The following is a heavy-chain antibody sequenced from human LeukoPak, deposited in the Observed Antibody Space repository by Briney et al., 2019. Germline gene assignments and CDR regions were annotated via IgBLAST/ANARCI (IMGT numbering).Heavy chain of an antibody. CDR1: GFTFSSYS. V-gene: IGHV3-21*01. D-gene: IGHD6-19*01. CDR2: ISSSSSYI. J-gene: IGHJ4*02. CDR3: ARAPGSMAVAGDY. Sequence: PGGSLRLSCAASGFTFSSYSMNRVRQAPGKGLEWVSSISSSSSYIYYADSVKGRFTISRDNAKNSLYLQMNSLRAEDTAVYYCARAPGSMAVAGDYWGQGTLVTVSS.